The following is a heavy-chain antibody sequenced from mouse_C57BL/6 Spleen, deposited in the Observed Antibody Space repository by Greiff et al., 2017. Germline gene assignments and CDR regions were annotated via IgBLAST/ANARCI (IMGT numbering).Heavy chain of an antibody. CDR1: GYSITSGYY. V-gene: IGHV3-6*01. CDR3: ARGVTTVVDWYFDV. Sequence: EVKLMESGPGLVKPSQSLSLTCSVTGYSITSGYYWNWIRQFPGNKLEWMGYISYDGSNNYNPSLKNRISITRDTSKNQFFLKLNSVTTEDTATYYCARGVTTVVDWYFDVWGTGTTVTVSS. D-gene: IGHD1-1*01. J-gene: IGHJ1*03. CDR2: ISYDGSN.